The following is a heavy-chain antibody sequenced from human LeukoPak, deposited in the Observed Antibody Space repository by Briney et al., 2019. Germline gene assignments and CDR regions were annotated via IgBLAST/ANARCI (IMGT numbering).Heavy chain of an antibody. CDR3: ARDLLRDYGLSYSDF. CDR2: IVPIFATS. D-gene: IGHD4-17*01. CDR1: GGTFSSYT. J-gene: IGHJ4*02. V-gene: IGHV1-69*13. Sequence: ASVKVSCKASGGTFSSYTITWVRQAPGQGLEWMGGIVPIFATSRYAPKFQDRLTFTADASSNTAYTELSSLRSEDTAVYYCARDLLRDYGLSYSDFWGQGTLVTVSS.